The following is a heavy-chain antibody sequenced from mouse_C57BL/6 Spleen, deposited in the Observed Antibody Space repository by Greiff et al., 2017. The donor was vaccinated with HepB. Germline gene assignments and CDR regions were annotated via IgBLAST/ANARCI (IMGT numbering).Heavy chain of an antibody. CDR1: GYTFTSYW. D-gene: IGHD1-1*01. CDR2: IYPGNSDT. CDR3: TYYYGSSYGAWFAY. V-gene: IGHV1-5*01. Sequence: EVQLQESGTVLARPGASVKMSCKTSGYTFTSYWMHWVKQRPGQGLEWIGAIYPGNSDTSYNQKFKGKAKLTAVTSASTAYMELSSLTNEDSAVYYCTYYYGSSYGAWFAYWGQGTLVTVSA. J-gene: IGHJ3*01.